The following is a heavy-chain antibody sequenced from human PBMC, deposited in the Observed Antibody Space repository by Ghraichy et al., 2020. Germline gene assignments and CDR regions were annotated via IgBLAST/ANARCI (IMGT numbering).Heavy chain of an antibody. CDR2: ISWNSGSI. J-gene: IGHJ4*02. D-gene: IGHD3-10*01. CDR1: GFTFDDYA. Sequence: GGSLRLSCAASGFTFDDYAMHWVRQAPGKGLEWVSGISWNSGSIGYADSVKGRFTISRDNAKNSLYLQMNSLRAEDTALYYCAKALSRGYFDYWGQGTLVTVSS. V-gene: IGHV3-9*01. CDR3: AKALSRGYFDY.